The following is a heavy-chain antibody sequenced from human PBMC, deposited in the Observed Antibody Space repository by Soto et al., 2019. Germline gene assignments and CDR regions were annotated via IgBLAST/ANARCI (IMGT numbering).Heavy chain of an antibody. Sequence: QVQLVQSGAEVKKPGASVKVSCKASGYTFTSYGISWVRQAPGQGLEWMGWISAYNGNTNYAQKLQGRVTMTTDTSTSTAYMELRSLRSDDTAVYYCARVPPSYGYPLLPTCPDYWGQGTLVTVSS. J-gene: IGHJ4*02. CDR1: GYTFTSYG. V-gene: IGHV1-18*04. CDR3: ARVPPSYGYPLLPTCPDY. D-gene: IGHD5-18*01. CDR2: ISAYNGNT.